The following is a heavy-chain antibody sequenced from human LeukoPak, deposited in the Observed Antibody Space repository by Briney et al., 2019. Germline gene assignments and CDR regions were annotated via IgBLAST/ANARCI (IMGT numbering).Heavy chain of an antibody. J-gene: IGHJ6*03. CDR1: GGSISSHY. D-gene: IGHD6-6*01. Sequence: SETLSLTCTVSGGSISSHYWSWIRQPPGKGLEWIGYIYYSGSTNYNPSLKSRVTISVDTSKNQFSPKLSSVTAADTAVYYCARDLAYSSSSGYYYYMDVWGKGTTVTVSS. CDR2: IYYSGST. CDR3: ARDLAYSSSSGYYYYMDV. V-gene: IGHV4-59*11.